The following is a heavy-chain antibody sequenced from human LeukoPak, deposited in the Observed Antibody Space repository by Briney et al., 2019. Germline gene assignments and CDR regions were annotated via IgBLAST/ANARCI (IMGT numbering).Heavy chain of an antibody. Sequence: SETLSLTCAVYGGSFSGYYWSWIRQPPGKGLEWIGEINHSGSTNYNPSLKSRVTISVDTSKNQFSLKLSSVTAADTAVYYCARDQQQLGYGMDVWGQGTTVTVSS. V-gene: IGHV4-34*01. CDR2: INHSGST. CDR3: ARDQQQLGYGMDV. J-gene: IGHJ6*02. D-gene: IGHD6-13*01. CDR1: GGSFSGYY.